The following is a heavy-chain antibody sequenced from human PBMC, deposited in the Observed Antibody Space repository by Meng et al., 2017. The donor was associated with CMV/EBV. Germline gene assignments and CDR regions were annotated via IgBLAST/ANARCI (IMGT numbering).Heavy chain of an antibody. V-gene: IGHV3-21*05. CDR1: GFTFSSYE. CDR2: ISSSSSYI. D-gene: IGHD1-7*01. CDR3: ARDLGPYNWNYVGVVQGAKDY. J-gene: IGHJ4*02. Sequence: GGSLRLSCAASGFTFSSYEMNWVRQAPGKGLEWVSYISSSSSYIYYADSVKGRFTISRDNAKNSLYLQRNSLRAEDTAVYYCARDLGPYNWNYVGVVQGAKDYWGQGTLVTVSS.